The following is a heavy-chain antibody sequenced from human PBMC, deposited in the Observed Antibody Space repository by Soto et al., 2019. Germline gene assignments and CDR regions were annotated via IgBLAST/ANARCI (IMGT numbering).Heavy chain of an antibody. V-gene: IGHV4-4*02. CDR1: GGSISSSNW. Sequence: TSETLSLTCAVSGGSISSSNWWSWVRQPPGKGLEWIGEIYHSGSTNYNPSLKSRVTISVDKSKNQFSLKLSSVTAADTAVYYCARADAYYYGSGSYDYWGQGTLVTVSS. CDR3: ARADAYYYGSGSYDY. CDR2: IYHSGST. J-gene: IGHJ4*02. D-gene: IGHD3-10*01.